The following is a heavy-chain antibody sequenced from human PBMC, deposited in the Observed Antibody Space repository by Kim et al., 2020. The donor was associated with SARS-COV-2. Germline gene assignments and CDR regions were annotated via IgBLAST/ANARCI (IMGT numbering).Heavy chain of an antibody. J-gene: IGHJ4*02. D-gene: IGHD3-22*01. CDR3: ARDRVTMIVVVTELFDY. CDR2: ISYDGSNK. CDR1: GFTFSSYA. V-gene: IGHV3-30*04. Sequence: GGSLRLSCAASGFTFSSYAMHWVRQAPGKGLEWVAVISYDGSNKYYADSVKGRFTISRDNSKNTLYLQMNSLRAEDTAVYYCARDRVTMIVVVTELFDYWGQGTLVTVSS.